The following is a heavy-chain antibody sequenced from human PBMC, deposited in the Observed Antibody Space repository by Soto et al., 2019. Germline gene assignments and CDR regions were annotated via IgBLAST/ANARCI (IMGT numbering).Heavy chain of an antibody. V-gene: IGHV3-33*01. Sequence: QVQLVESGGGVVQPGRSLRLSCAASGFTFSSYAMHWVRQAPGKGLEWVAVIWDDGSNKKHADSVKGRVTISRDNSKNPLYLQLNSLRAEDTAVYFCARDRGLAAFDIWGQGTVVTVSS. CDR1: GFTFSSYA. J-gene: IGHJ3*02. CDR2: IWDDGSNK. D-gene: IGHD6-13*01. CDR3: ARDRGLAAFDI.